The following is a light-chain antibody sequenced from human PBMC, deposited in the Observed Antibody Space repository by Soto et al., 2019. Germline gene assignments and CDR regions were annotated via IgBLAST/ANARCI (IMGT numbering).Light chain of an antibody. V-gene: IGLV2-14*01. CDR2: EVS. CDR1: SSDVGDYNY. J-gene: IGLJ1*01. Sequence: QSVLTQPASVSGSPGQSITISCTGTSSDVGDYNYVSWYQHHPGKAPKLIIYEVSNRPSGVSHRFSGSKSGNTASLTISGLRAEDEADYYCSSYTSSVTLVVGTGTKLTVL. CDR3: SSYTSSVTLV.